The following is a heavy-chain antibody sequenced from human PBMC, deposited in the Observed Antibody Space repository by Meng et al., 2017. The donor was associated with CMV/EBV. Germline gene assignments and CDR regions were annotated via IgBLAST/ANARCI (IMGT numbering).Heavy chain of an antibody. V-gene: IGHV3-7*01. J-gene: IGHJ6*02. CDR2: IKQDGSEK. CDR3: ARDLLPGYYYGMDV. Sequence: LTGAASGFTFSSYWMSWVRQAPGKGLEWVANIKQDGSEKYYVDSVKGRFTISRDNAKNSLYLQMNSLRAEDTAVYYCARDLLPGYYYGMDVWGQGTTVTVSS. CDR1: GFTFSSYW. D-gene: IGHD3-10*01.